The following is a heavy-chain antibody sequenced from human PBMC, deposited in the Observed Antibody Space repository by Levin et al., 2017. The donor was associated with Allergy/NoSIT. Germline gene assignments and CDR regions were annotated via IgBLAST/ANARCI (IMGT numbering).Heavy chain of an antibody. V-gene: IGHV3-53*01. CDR3: ARGGSGSYPLGAFDI. CDR2: IYSGGST. Sequence: GGSLRLSCAASGFTVSSNYMNWVRQAPGKGLEWVSVIYSGGSTYYADSVKGRFTISRDNSKNTLYLQMNSLRADDTAVYYCARGGSGSYPLGAFDIWGQGTMVTVS. D-gene: IGHD3-10*01. CDR1: GFTVSSNY. J-gene: IGHJ3*02.